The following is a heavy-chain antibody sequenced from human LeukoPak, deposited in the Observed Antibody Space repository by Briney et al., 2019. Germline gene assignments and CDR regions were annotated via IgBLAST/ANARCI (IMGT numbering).Heavy chain of an antibody. CDR2: IKSKTDGGTT. D-gene: IGHD2-2*01. J-gene: IGHJ6*02. CDR3: TTGHIVVVPAAPYGMDV. V-gene: IGHV3-15*01. CDR1: GFTFSNAW. Sequence: PGRSLRLSCAASGFTFSNAWMSWVRQAPGKGLEWVGRIKSKTDGGTTDYAAPVKGRFTISRDDSKNTLYLQMNSLKTEDTAVYYCTTGHIVVVPAAPYGMDVWGQGTTVTVSS.